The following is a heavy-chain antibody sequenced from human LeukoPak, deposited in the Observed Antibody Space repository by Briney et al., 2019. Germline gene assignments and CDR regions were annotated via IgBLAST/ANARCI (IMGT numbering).Heavy chain of an antibody. CDR3: AQTTGWPGFDF. Sequence: PSETLSLTCSASGASTCDKYWSWIRQSPGRTLEWIGHIYNGRNTKYNPSLTSRVTISVDTSKNQFSLSLTSVTAADTAMYYCAQTTGWPGFDFWGPGALVTVSS. J-gene: IGHJ4*02. CDR2: IYNGRNT. V-gene: IGHV4-59*08. CDR1: GASTCDKY. D-gene: IGHD6-19*01.